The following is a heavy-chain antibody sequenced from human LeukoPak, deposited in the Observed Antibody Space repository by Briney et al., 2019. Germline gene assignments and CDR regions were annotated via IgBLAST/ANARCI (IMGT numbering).Heavy chain of an antibody. Sequence: AGGPLRLSCAASGFTFSKYWMLWVRQAPGKGLESVSRINTDGTVTTYADSVKGRFTISRDNAKNSLYLQMNSLRAEDTAVYYCARGRYDILAGYQPPYFDYWGQGTLVTVSS. D-gene: IGHD3-9*01. CDR2: INTDGTVT. CDR3: ARGRYDILAGYQPPYFDY. J-gene: IGHJ4*02. V-gene: IGHV3-74*01. CDR1: GFTFSKYW.